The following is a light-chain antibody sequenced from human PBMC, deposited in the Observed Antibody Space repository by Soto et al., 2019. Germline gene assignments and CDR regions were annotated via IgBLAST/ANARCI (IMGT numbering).Light chain of an antibody. CDR2: GAS. V-gene: IGKV3-20*01. J-gene: IGKJ4*01. Sequence: EIVLTQSPGTLSLSPGERATLSCRASQSVSSTYLAWYQQKPGQAPRLLIYGASSRATGIPDRFSGSGSGTDFTFTISRLEPDDFAVYYCQHYGSLVLTFGGGTKVEIK. CDR3: QHYGSLVLT. CDR1: QSVSSTY.